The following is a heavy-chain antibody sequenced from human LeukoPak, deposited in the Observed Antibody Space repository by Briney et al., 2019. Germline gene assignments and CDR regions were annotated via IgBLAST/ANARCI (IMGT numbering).Heavy chain of an antibody. Sequence: GGSVRLSCADSGFTFSSYEMNWVRQAPGKGLEWVSYISSSGSTIYYADSVKGRFTISRDNAKNSLYLQMNSLRAEDTAVYYCARDQGIAARGGMDVWGQGTTVTVSS. CDR1: GFTFSSYE. D-gene: IGHD6-6*01. J-gene: IGHJ6*02. CDR2: ISSSGSTI. V-gene: IGHV3-48*03. CDR3: ARDQGIAARGGMDV.